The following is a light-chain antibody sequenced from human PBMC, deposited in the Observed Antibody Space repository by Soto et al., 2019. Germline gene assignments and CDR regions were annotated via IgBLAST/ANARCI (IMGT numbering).Light chain of an antibody. J-gene: IGKJ3*01. CDR2: AAS. V-gene: IGKV4-1*01. Sequence: DIVMTQSPDSLAVSLGERAAINCKSSQSFLHSSSNKNYLAWYQQKPGRAPKLLIYAASSLQSGVPSRFSGSGSGTDFTLTISSLQPEDFATYSCQQTYTSLFTFGPGTKVDIK. CDR3: QQTYTSLFT. CDR1: QSFLHSSSNKNY.